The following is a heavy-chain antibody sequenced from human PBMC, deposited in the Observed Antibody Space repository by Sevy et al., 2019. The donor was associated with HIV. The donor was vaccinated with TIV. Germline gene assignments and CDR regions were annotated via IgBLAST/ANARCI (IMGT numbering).Heavy chain of an antibody. CDR1: GFSFSNYA. J-gene: IGHJ6*02. V-gene: IGHV3-23*01. D-gene: IGHD2-8*02. CDR2: LIGGGRRT. Sequence: GGSLRLYCAASGFSFSNYAMSWVRQAPGKGLEWVSTLIGGGRRTYYADSVTGRFTISRDNSRNTLYLQMNSLRAEDTAVYYCAKRRVQSGLSGGGANCGWDVWGQGTTVTVSS. CDR3: AKRRVQSGLSGGGANCGWDV.